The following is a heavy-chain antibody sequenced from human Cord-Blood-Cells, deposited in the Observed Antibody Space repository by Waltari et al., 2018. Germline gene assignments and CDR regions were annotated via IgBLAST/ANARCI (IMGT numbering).Heavy chain of an antibody. CDR3: ARAELGSFAFDI. J-gene: IGHJ3*02. V-gene: IGHV3-21*01. CDR2: ISSSSSYI. CDR1: GFPFSGYS. Sequence: EVQLVESGGGLVKPGGSLRLSCAASGFPFSGYSMNWVRQAPGKGLEWVSSISSSSSYIYYADSVKGRFTISRDNAKNSLYLQMNSLRAEDTAVYYCARAELGSFAFDIWGQGTMVTVSS. D-gene: IGHD1-26*01.